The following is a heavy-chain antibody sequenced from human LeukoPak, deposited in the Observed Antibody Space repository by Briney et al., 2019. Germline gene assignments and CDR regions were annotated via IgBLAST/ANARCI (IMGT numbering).Heavy chain of an antibody. D-gene: IGHD1-26*01. CDR3: ASSGSYPFVDFDY. CDR2: IYPGDSDT. V-gene: IGHV5-51*01. Sequence: GESLKISCKDSGYRFTNWIGWVRQMPGKGLEWMGIIYPGDSDTRYSPSFQGQVTISADKSISTAYLQWSSLKASDTAMYYCASSGSYPFVDFDYWGQGTLVTVSS. CDR1: GYRFTNW. J-gene: IGHJ4*02.